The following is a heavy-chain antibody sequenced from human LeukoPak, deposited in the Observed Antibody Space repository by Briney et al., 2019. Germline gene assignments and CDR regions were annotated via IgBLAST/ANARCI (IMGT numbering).Heavy chain of an antibody. CDR3: ARVAPLDFNWNYGNWFDP. V-gene: IGHV1-2*02. Sequence: ASVKVSCKASGYTFTGYYMHWVRQAPGQGLEWMGWINPNSGGTNYAQKFQGSVTMTRDTSISTAYMEVSRLRSDDTAVYYCARVAPLDFNWNYGNWFDPWGQGTLVTVSS. CDR2: INPNSGGT. D-gene: IGHD1-7*01. J-gene: IGHJ5*02. CDR1: GYTFTGYY.